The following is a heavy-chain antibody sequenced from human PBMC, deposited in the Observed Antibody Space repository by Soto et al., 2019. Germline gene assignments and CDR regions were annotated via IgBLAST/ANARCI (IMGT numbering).Heavy chain of an antibody. CDR3: ARARPHITLFGVAHRSYGMDV. J-gene: IGHJ6*02. Sequence: SVKVSCKASGGTFSSYAISWVRQAPGQGLEWMGGIIPIFGTANYAQKFQGRVTITADKSTSTAYMELSSLRSEDTAVYYCARARPHITLFGVAHRSYGMDVWGQGTTVTVSS. D-gene: IGHD3-3*01. V-gene: IGHV1-69*06. CDR1: GGTFSSYA. CDR2: IIPIFGTA.